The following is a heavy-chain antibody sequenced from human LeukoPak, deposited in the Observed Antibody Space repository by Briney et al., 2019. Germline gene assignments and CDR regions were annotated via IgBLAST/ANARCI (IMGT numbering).Heavy chain of an antibody. CDR3: ARVTGYMIEDQFDY. CDR2: IYYSGST. CDR1: GFTFSNAW. D-gene: IGHD3-22*01. Sequence: GSLRLSCAASGFTFSNAWMSWIRQPPGKGLEWIGYIYYSGSTNYNSSFKSRVTISIDTSKNQFSLRLSSVTAADTAVYYCARVTGYMIEDQFDYWGQGTLVTVSS. V-gene: IGHV4-59*01. J-gene: IGHJ4*02.